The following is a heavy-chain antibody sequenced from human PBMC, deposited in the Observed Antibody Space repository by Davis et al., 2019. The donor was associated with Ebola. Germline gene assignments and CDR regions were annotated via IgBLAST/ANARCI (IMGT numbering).Heavy chain of an antibody. J-gene: IGHJ2*01. CDR3: ARDTAIYWYFDL. CDR2: IDDDGSSR. CDR1: GFTFSSTL. Sequence: GESLKISCAAPGFTFSSTLMHWVRQDLGKGLEWVSAIDDDGSSRSYADSVKGRFTISRDNAKNSLYLQMNSLRAEDTAVYYCARDTAIYWYFDLWGRGTLVTVSS. V-gene: IGHV3-74*01.